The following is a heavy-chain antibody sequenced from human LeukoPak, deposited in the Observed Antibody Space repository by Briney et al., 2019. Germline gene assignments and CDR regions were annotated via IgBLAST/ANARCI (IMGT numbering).Heavy chain of an antibody. CDR3: VKGGWFGQSSSDVFDM. V-gene: IGHV3-23*01. CDR2: VSGRGDIT. Sequence: GGSLRLSCVASGFTFRDYAMTWVCQAPGKGLEWVSGVSGRGDITKHADSVKGRFTISRDNSKNTLFLQMNSLRAEDTATYYCVKGGWFGQSSSDVFDMWGQGTMVTVSS. D-gene: IGHD3-10*01. CDR1: GFTFRDYA. J-gene: IGHJ3*02.